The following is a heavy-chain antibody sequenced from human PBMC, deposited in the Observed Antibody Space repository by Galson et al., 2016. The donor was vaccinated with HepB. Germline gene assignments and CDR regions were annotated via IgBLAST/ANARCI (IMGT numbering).Heavy chain of an antibody. V-gene: IGHV1-2*04. D-gene: IGHD2-2*01. CDR2: INPNTGDT. CDR3: ARERWVVGVRKYYYGMDV. Sequence: SVKVSCKASGYTFSAYYIHWVRQAPGQGLEWMGWINPNTGDTKHAQKFQGWVTLTRDTSISTAYMELTSLRSNDTAVYYCARERWVVGVRKYYYGMDVWGQGTTVTVSS. J-gene: IGHJ6*02. CDR1: GYTFSAYY.